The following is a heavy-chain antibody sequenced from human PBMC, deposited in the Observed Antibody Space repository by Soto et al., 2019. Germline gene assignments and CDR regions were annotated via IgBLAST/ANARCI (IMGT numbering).Heavy chain of an antibody. CDR2: IYWNDDK. J-gene: IGHJ5*02. CDR3: ARKYDYVFFDP. CDR1: GFSLSTSGVG. Sequence: QITLKESGPTLVKPTQTLTLTCTFSGFSLSTSGVGVGWIRQPPGKALEWLAPIYWNDDKRYSPSLKSRLTITKDTSKNQVVLTMTNMDPVDTATYYCARKYDYVFFDPWGQGTLVTVSS. V-gene: IGHV2-5*01. D-gene: IGHD3-16*01.